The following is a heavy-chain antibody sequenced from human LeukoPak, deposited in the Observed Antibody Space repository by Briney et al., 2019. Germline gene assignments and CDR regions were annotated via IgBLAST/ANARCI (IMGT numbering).Heavy chain of an antibody. V-gene: IGHV1-18*01. CDR3: ARTGCSGGSCYSLGYYYYYMDV. J-gene: IGHJ6*03. CDR1: GYTFNHYG. CDR2: ISPHNGNT. D-gene: IGHD2-15*01. Sequence: ASVKVSCKVPGYTFNHYGISWVRQAPGQGLEWMGRISPHNGNTDYAQKFQGRVTMTTDTSSTTAYMELSRLRSDDTAVYYCARTGCSGGSCYSLGYYYYYMDVWGKGTTVTVSS.